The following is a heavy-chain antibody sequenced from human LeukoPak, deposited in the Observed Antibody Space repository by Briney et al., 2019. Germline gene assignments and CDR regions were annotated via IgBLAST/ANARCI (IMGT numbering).Heavy chain of an antibody. Sequence: PSETLSLTCTVSGGSISSYYWSWIRQPPGKGLEWIGYIYYSGRTNYKPSLKSRVTISVDTSKNQFSLKLSSVTAADTAVYYCAKEMTTVTTLNWFDPWGQGTLVTVSS. CDR3: AKEMTTVTTLNWFDP. CDR2: IYYSGRT. V-gene: IGHV4-59*01. CDR1: GGSISSYY. J-gene: IGHJ5*02. D-gene: IGHD4-17*01.